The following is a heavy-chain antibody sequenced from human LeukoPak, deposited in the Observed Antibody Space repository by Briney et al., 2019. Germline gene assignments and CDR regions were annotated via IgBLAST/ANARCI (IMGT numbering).Heavy chain of an antibody. V-gene: IGHV5-51*01. Sequence: GESLKISCKGSGYSFTSYWIGWVRQLPGKGLEWMGIIYPGDSDTRYSPSFQGQVTISADKSISAAYLQWSSLKASDTAMNYCARQGYCSSASCRAIDYWGQGTLVTVSS. CDR3: ARQGYCSSASCRAIDY. CDR2: IYPGDSDT. CDR1: GYSFTSYW. J-gene: IGHJ4*02. D-gene: IGHD2-2*01.